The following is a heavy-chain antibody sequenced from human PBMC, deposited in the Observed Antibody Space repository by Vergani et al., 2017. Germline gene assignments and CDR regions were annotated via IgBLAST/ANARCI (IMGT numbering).Heavy chain of an antibody. CDR3: AKDVGYYYGSGSHAFDI. D-gene: IGHD3-10*01. CDR2: ISGSGGST. V-gene: IGHV3-23*04. J-gene: IGHJ3*02. CDR1: GFTFSSYA. Sequence: EVQLVESGGGLVKPGVSLRLSCAASGFTFSSYAMSWVRQAPGKGLEWVSAISGSGGSTYYADSVKGRFTISRDNSKNTLYLQMNSLRAEDTAVYYCAKDVGYYYGSGSHAFDIWGQGTMVTVSS.